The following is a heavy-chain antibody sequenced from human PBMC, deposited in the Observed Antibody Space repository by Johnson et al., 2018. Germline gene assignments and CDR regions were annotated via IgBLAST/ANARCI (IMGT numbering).Heavy chain of an antibody. D-gene: IGHD3-10*01. CDR2: TSSEGSKK. V-gene: IGHV3-30*18. Sequence: SCAASGFSFSNYGMHWVRQAPGKGLEWVAATTSSEGSKKDAVDSVKGRFTISRDISKNTMYLQMTSLRAEDKAIYYCAKDRNYYGSGPSNWLDPWGQGSLVTVSS. CDR3: AKDRNYYGSGPSNWLDP. CDR1: GFSFSNYG. J-gene: IGHJ5*02.